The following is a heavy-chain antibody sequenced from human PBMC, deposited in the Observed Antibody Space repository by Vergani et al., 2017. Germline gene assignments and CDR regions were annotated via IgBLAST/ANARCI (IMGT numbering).Heavy chain of an antibody. V-gene: IGHV1-69*18. CDR3: ARENPGYCSGGSCYSALGWFDP. J-gene: IGHJ5*02. Sequence: QVQLVQSGAEVKKPGSSVKVSCKASGGTFSSYAISWVRQAPGQGLEWMGRIIPIFGTANYAQKFQGRVTIPADESTSTAYMELSSLRSEDTAVYYCARENPGYCSGGSCYSALGWFDPWGQGTLVTVSS. CDR1: GGTFSSYA. CDR2: IIPIFGTA. D-gene: IGHD2-15*01.